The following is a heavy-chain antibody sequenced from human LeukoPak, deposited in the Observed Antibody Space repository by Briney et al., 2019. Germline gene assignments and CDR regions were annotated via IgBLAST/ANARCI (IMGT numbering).Heavy chain of an antibody. CDR1: GFTFSSYA. CDR2: VSGSGTTS. V-gene: IGHV3-23*01. Sequence: PGGSLRLSCAASGFTFSSYAMSWVRQAPGKGLEGVSVVSGSGTTSHYADSVKGRFTISRDDSKNTLYLQMNSLRVEDTAVYYCARRGYDILTGYSWYNWFDPWGQRTLVTVSS. D-gene: IGHD3-9*01. J-gene: IGHJ5*02. CDR3: ARRGYDILTGYSWYNWFDP.